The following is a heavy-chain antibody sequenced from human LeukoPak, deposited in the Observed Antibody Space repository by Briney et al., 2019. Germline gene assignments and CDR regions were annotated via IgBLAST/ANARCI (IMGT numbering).Heavy chain of an antibody. Sequence: PGGSLRLSCKGSGVTFSDCALNWFRQTPGKGLEWVGFVRTRTHGGAPETAASVRGRFNVSRDDSAGIDYLQMTSLRTEDTAMYYCARVNFRDYRGYTWFEPWGQGTLVTVSS. J-gene: IGHJ5*02. V-gene: IGHV3-49*03. CDR2: VRTRTHGGAP. CDR3: ARVNFRDYRGYTWFEP. D-gene: IGHD3-10*01. CDR1: GVTFSDCA.